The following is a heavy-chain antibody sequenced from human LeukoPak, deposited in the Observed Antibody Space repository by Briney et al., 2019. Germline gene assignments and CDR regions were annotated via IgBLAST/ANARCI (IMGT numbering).Heavy chain of an antibody. V-gene: IGHV3-74*01. CDR3: ARALAVAGTGGFDP. J-gene: IGHJ5*02. Sequence: GGSLRLSCAASGFTVSSNYMSWVRQAPGKGLVGVSRIKSDGSSTSYADSVKGRFTISRDNAKNTLYLQMSSLRAEDTALYYCARALAVAGTGGFDPWGQGTLVTVSS. CDR1: GFTVSSNY. CDR2: IKSDGSST. D-gene: IGHD6-19*01.